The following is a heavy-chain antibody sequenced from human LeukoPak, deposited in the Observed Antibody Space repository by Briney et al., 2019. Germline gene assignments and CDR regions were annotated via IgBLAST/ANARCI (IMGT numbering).Heavy chain of an antibody. V-gene: IGHV3-48*01. CDR2: ISSSSSTI. J-gene: IGHJ4*02. D-gene: IGHD5-12*01. CDR1: GFTYSSYS. CDR3: AGGATIPY. Sequence: GGSLRLSCAASGFTYSSYSMNWVRQAPGKGLEWVSYISSSSSTIYCADSVKGRFTISRDNAKNSLYLQMNSLRAEDTAVYYCAGGATIPYWGQGTLVTVSS.